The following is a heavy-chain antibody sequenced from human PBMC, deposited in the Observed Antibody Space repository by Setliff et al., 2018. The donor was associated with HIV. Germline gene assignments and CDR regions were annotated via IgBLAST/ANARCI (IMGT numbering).Heavy chain of an antibody. CDR3: ARTGYAFDV. J-gene: IGHJ3*01. Sequence: SETLSLTCTVSGGSMNANHWSWIRQSPGKGPEWIAYIHVSGSTYFNPSLSSRVTISIDTSNDQFSLRLSSVTAADTAVYYCARTGYAFDVWGLGTMVTVSS. V-gene: IGHV4-59*08. CDR1: GGSMNANH. CDR2: IHVSGST.